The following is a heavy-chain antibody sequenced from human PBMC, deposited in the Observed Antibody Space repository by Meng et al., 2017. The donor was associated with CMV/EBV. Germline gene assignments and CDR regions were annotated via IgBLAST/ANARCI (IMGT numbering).Heavy chain of an antibody. CDR3: ARAPPFYYYGMDV. CDR2: TRNKANSYTT. V-gene: IGHV3-72*01. J-gene: IGHJ6*02. Sequence: GESLKISCAASGFTFSDHYMDWVRQAPGKGLEWVGRTRNKANSYTTEYAASVKGRFTISRDDSKNSLYLQMNSLKTEDTAVYYCARAPPFYYYGMDVWGQGTTVTVSS. CDR1: GFTFSDHY.